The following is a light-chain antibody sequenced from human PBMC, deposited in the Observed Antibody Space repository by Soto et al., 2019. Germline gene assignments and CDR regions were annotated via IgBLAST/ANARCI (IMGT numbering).Light chain of an antibody. CDR3: QQYGSSSWT. V-gene: IGKV3-20*01. CDR2: GTS. Sequence: EIVLTEFTGTPSLCPGERATLSCRGSQSVSSSYLAWYQQKPGQAPRLLISGTSSRATAIPDRFSGSGSGTDFTLTISRLEPDIFAVYYCQQYGSSSWTFGKGIDVDIK. J-gene: IGKJ1*01. CDR1: QSVSSSY.